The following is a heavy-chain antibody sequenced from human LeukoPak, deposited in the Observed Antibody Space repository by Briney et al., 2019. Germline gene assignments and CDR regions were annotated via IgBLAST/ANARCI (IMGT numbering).Heavy chain of an antibody. D-gene: IGHD3-3*01. CDR3: ATRRFDFWSGYSLAFDY. J-gene: IGHJ4*02. CDR1: GGSFSGYY. CDR2: INHSGST. Sequence: PSETLSLTCAVYGGSFSGYYWSWIRQPPGKGLEWIGEINHSGSTNYNPSLKSRVTISVDTSKNQFSLKLSSVTAADTAVYYCATRRFDFWSGYSLAFDYWGQGTLVTVSS. V-gene: IGHV4-34*01.